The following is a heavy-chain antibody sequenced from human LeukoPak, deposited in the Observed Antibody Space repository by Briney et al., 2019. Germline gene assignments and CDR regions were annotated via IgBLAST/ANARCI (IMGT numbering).Heavy chain of an antibody. CDR2: IHSSGST. Sequence: SETLSLTCTVSDGSISNYYWSWVRQPAGKGLELIGRIHSSGSTNYNPSLESRVTMSVDTSKNQFSLMLRYVTAADTAVYYCARGLSGDNYGFEYWGQGTLVTVSS. D-gene: IGHD5-24*01. J-gene: IGHJ4*02. CDR1: DGSISNYY. V-gene: IGHV4-4*07. CDR3: ARGLSGDNYGFEY.